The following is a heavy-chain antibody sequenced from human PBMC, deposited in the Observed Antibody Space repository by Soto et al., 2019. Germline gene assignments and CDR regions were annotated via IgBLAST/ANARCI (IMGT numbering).Heavy chain of an antibody. CDR2: IIPILGAV. J-gene: IGHJ4*02. V-gene: IGHV1-69*08. CDR1: GGTFSSYT. Sequence: QVLLVQSGAEVKKPGSSVKVSCKASGGTFSSYTINWVRQAPGQGLEWMGRIIPILGAVNYAQKFQGRVTITADKSTSMVYMELRSLRSEDTAVYYCARDKGYYYDSSGYWPFDYWGQGTLVTVSS. CDR3: ARDKGYYYDSSGYWPFDY. D-gene: IGHD3-22*01.